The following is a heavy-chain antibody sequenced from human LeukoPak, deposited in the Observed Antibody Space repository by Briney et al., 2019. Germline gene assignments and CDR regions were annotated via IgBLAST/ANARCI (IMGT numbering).Heavy chain of an antibody. CDR2: INHSGST. CDR3: ARGLNYYDSSGIDY. J-gene: IGHJ4*02. Sequence: SGTLSLTCAVYGGSFSGYYWSWIRQPPGKGLEWIGEINHSGSTNYNPSLKSRVTISVDTSKNQFSLKLSSVTAADTAVYYCARGLNYYDSSGIDYWGQGTLVTVSS. CDR1: GGSFSGYY. V-gene: IGHV4-34*01. D-gene: IGHD3-22*01.